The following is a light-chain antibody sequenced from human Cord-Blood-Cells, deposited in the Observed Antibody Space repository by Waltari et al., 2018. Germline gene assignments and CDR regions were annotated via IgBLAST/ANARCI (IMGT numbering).Light chain of an antibody. CDR1: SSDVGSYNL. J-gene: IGLJ3*02. V-gene: IGLV2-23*02. CDR2: EVS. Sequence: QSALTQPASVSGSPGQSITISCTGTSSDVGSYNLVSWYQQHPGKVPKLMIYEVSKRPSGVCKRFSGSKSGNTACLTSSGLQAEDEADYYCCSYAGSSTLVFGGGTKLTVL. CDR3: CSYAGSSTLV.